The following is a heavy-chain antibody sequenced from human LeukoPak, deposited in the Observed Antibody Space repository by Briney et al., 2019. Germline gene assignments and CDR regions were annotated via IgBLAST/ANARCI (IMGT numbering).Heavy chain of an antibody. CDR1: GYTFTSYG. J-gene: IGHJ6*03. Sequence: ASVKVSCKASGYTFTSYGISWVRQAPGRGLEWMGWISAYNGNTDYAQKFQGRVTMTRDMSTSTVYMELRNLRSDDTAVYYCARRTVTTYDGGYYYYMDVWGKGTKVTVSS. CDR2: ISAYNGNT. CDR3: ARRTVTTYDGGYYYYMDV. V-gene: IGHV1-18*01. D-gene: IGHD4-17*01.